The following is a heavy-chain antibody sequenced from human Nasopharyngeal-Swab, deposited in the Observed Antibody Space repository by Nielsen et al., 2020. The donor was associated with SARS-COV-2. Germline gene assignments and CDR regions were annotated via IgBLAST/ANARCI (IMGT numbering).Heavy chain of an antibody. D-gene: IGHD1-26*01. CDR2: INSDGSDT. V-gene: IGHV3-74*01. CDR3: AREWERPYYFDY. J-gene: IGHJ4*02. Sequence: GESLKIFCTASGFTFNRYWLHWVRQVPGKGLQRVSRINSDGSDTRYAESVKGRFTASRDTAKSTLYLQLNSVRAEDTGVYFCAREWERPYYFDYWGQGVLVTVSS. CDR1: GFTFNRYW.